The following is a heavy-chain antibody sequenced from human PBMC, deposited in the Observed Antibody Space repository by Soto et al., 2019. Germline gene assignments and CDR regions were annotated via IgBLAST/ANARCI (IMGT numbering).Heavy chain of an antibody. CDR3: ARDYVGPNYYFDF. Sequence: SETLSLTCTVSGGSISSGGYYWSWIRQHPGKALEWIGHISYSGDSYYNPSLRSRVTMSVDTSENQLSLRLSSVTAADTAMYYCARDYVGPNYYFDFWGQGTLVTVSS. V-gene: IGHV4-31*03. J-gene: IGHJ4*02. CDR1: GGSISSGGYY. D-gene: IGHD3-16*01. CDR2: ISYSGDS.